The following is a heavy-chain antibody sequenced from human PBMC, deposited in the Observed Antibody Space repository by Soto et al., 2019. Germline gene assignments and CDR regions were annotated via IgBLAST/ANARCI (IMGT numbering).Heavy chain of an antibody. CDR2: IYPGDSDT. CDR1: GYSFW. D-gene: IGHD5-12*01. Sequence: PGESLKISCQASGYSFWIGWVRQKPGKGLEWMGIIYPGDSDTRYSPSFQGQVTISADKSISTAYLQLSSLKASDTAMYYCARRCGGYNEPYFDYWGQGTLVTVSS. J-gene: IGHJ4*02. CDR3: ARRCGGYNEPYFDY. V-gene: IGHV5-51*01.